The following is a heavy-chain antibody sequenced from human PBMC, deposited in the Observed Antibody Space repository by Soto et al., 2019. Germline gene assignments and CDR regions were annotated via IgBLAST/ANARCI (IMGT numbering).Heavy chain of an antibody. CDR3: ARGMTTVTTIDY. CDR2: IYYSGST. V-gene: IGHV4-39*07. Sequence: SETLSLTCTVSGGSISSYYWGWLRQPPGKGLEWIGSIYYSGSTYYNPSLKSRVTISVDRSKNQFSLKLSSVTAADTAVYYCARGMTTVTTIDYWGQGTLVTVSS. D-gene: IGHD4-4*01. CDR1: GGSISSYY. J-gene: IGHJ4*02.